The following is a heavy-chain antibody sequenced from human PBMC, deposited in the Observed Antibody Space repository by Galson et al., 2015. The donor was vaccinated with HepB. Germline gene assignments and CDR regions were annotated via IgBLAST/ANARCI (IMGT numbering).Heavy chain of an antibody. CDR2: ISTYNGNT. CDR3: ARGMTIGVGFWSGYYKTWFGA. Sequence: SVKVSCKASGYNFPTYGISWVRQAPGQGLEWMGWISTYNGNTKYAQKVQDRITMTRDTSTNTVYMELRSLRSDDAAVYYCARGMTIGVGFWSGYYKTWFGAWGQGTLVTVSS. CDR1: GYNFPTYG. J-gene: IGHJ5*02. V-gene: IGHV1-18*01. D-gene: IGHD3-3*01.